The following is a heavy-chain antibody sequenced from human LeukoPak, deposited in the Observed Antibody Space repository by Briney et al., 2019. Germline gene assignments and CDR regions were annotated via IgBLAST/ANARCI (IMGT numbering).Heavy chain of an antibody. Sequence: PSDTLSLTCAVYVGSFSGYYWSWIRQPPGKGPEWIGEINRCGSTNYNPSLKSRVTISVDTSKNQFSLKLSSVTAADTAVYYCARGSRQIYYYDSSGYYPYYFDYWGQGTLVTVSS. V-gene: IGHV4-34*01. J-gene: IGHJ4*02. CDR2: INRCGST. CDR3: ARGSRQIYYYDSSGYYPYYFDY. CDR1: VGSFSGYY. D-gene: IGHD3-22*01.